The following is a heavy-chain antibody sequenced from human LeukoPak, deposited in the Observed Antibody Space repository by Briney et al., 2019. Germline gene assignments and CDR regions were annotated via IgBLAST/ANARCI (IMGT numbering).Heavy chain of an antibody. CDR3: ARGGGSWPYNWFDP. D-gene: IGHD6-13*01. V-gene: IGHV4-38-2*02. CDR2: IYHSGST. Sequence: SETLSLTCTVSGYSISSGYYWGWIQQPPGKGLEWIGSIYHSGSTYYNPSLKSRVTISVDTSKNQFSLKLSSVTPADTAVYYCARGGGSWPYNWFDPWGQGTLVTVSS. J-gene: IGHJ5*02. CDR1: GYSISSGYY.